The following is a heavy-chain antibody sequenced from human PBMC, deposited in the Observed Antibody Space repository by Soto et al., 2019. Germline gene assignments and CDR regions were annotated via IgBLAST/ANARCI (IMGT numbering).Heavy chain of an antibody. CDR3: ARRKGGRGSYLGHNWFDP. CDR1: GGSISSSSYY. CDR2: IYYSGST. Sequence: SETLSLTCTVSGGSISSSSYYWGWIRQPPGKGLEWIGSIYYSGSTYYNPSLKSRVTISVDTSKNQFSLKLSSVTAADTAVYYCARRKGGRGSYLGHNWFDPWGQGTLVTVSS. D-gene: IGHD3-16*02. J-gene: IGHJ5*02. V-gene: IGHV4-39*01.